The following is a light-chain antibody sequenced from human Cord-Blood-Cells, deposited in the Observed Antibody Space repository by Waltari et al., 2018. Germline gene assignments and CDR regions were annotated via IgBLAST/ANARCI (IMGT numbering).Light chain of an antibody. V-gene: IGKV1-13*02. CDR2: DAS. CDR3: QQCNSYPLG. J-gene: IGKJ4*01. CDR1: QGISSA. Sequence: AIQLTQSPSSLSASVGDRVTITCRASQGISSALAWYQQKPGKAPNLLIYDASSLESGVPSRFSGSGSGTDFTLTISSLQPEDVATYYCQQCNSYPLGFGGGTKVEIK.